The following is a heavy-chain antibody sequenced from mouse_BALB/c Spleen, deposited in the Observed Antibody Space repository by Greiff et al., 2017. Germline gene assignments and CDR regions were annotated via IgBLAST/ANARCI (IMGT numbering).Heavy chain of an antibody. D-gene: IGHD2-10*02. Sequence: QVHVKQSGAELVRPGASVTLSCKASGYTFTDYEMHWVKQTPVHGLEWIGAIDPETGGTAYNQKFKGKATLTADKSSSTAYMELRSLTSEDSAVYYCTKYGNYVWFAYWGQGTLVTVSA. CDR2: IDPETGGT. J-gene: IGHJ3*01. CDR3: TKYGNYVWFAY. CDR1: GYTFTDYE. V-gene: IGHV1-15*01.